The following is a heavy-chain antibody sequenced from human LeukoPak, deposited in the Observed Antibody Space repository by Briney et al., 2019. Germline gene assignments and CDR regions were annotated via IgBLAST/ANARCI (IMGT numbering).Heavy chain of an antibody. Sequence: ASVKVSCKASGYTFTSYGISWVRQAPGQGLEWMGWISAYNGNTNYAQKLQGRVTMTTDTSTSTAYMELRSLRSDDTAVYYCARDVRDCGGDCYWTRAFDIWGQGTMVTVSS. D-gene: IGHD2-21*01. CDR3: ARDVRDCGGDCYWTRAFDI. CDR2: ISAYNGNT. J-gene: IGHJ3*02. V-gene: IGHV1-18*01. CDR1: GYTFTSYG.